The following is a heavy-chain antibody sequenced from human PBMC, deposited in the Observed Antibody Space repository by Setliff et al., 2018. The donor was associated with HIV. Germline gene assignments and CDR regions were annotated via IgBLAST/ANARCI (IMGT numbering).Heavy chain of an antibody. CDR1: GFSLTTSGVG. CDR2: IYRNGDR. J-gene: IGHJ4*02. Sequence: SGPTLVNPTETLTLTCTFSGFSLTTSGVGVGWVRQPPGKALEWLTVIYRNGDRRYTPSLRNRLTITKDTSKNQVVLTMTNMDPVDTATYYCAHGIVYYDIVGYFDYWGQGKLVTVSS. V-gene: IGHV2-5*01. D-gene: IGHD3-9*01. CDR3: AHGIVYYDIVGYFDY.